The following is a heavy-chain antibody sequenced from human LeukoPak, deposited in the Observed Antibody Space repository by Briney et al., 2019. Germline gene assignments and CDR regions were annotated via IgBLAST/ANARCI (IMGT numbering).Heavy chain of an antibody. D-gene: IGHD2-2*01. V-gene: IGHV3-30*02. CDR1: GFTFSSYG. J-gene: IGHJ5*02. Sequence: GGSLRLSCAASGFTFSSYGMHWVRQAPGKGLEWVAFIRYDGSNKYYADSVKGRFTISRDNSKNTLYLQMNSLRAEDMAVYYCAKGSSTGRSWFDPWGQGTLVTVSS. CDR3: AKGSSTGRSWFDP. CDR2: IRYDGSNK.